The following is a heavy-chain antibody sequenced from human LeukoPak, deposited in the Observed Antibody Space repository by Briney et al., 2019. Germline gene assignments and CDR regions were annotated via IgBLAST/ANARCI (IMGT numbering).Heavy chain of an antibody. CDR2: IYPGDSDT. Sequence: RGESLKISCKGSGYSFTSYWIGWVRQMPGKGLEWMGIIYPGDSDTRYSPSFQGQVTISADKSISTAYLQWSSLKASDTAMYYCASYYGGNSGADAFDIWGQGTMVTVSS. CDR1: GYSFTSYW. CDR3: ASYYGGNSGADAFDI. D-gene: IGHD4-23*01. J-gene: IGHJ3*02. V-gene: IGHV5-51*01.